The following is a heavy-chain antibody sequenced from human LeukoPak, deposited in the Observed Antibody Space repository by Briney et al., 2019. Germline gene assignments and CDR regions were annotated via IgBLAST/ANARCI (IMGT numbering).Heavy chain of an antibody. CDR3: ARESYGSGSRDDAFDI. CDR1: GFTFSSYS. J-gene: IGHJ3*02. V-gene: IGHV3-21*01. Sequence: GGSLRLSCAASGFTFSSYSMNWVRQAPGKGLEWASSISSSSSYIYYADSVKGRFTISRDNAKNSLYLQMNSLRAEDTAVYYCARESYGSGSRDDAFDIWGQGTMVTVSS. CDR2: ISSSSSYI. D-gene: IGHD3-10*01.